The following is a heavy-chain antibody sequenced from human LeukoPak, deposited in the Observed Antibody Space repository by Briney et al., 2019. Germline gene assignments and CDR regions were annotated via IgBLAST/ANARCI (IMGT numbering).Heavy chain of an antibody. Sequence: ASVKVSCKASGYTFSNYGITWVRQAPGQGLEWMGWISAYNGNTNYAQKFQGRVTMTTDTSTSTAYMELRNLRSDDTAVYYCARGDRLVVRGVIGPCNYWGQGALVIVSS. V-gene: IGHV1-18*01. CDR3: ARGDRLVVRGVIGPCNY. CDR2: ISAYNGNT. D-gene: IGHD3-10*01. J-gene: IGHJ4*02. CDR1: GYTFSNYG.